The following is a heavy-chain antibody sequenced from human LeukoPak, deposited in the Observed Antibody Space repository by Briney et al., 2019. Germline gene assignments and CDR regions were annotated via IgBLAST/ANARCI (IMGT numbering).Heavy chain of an antibody. Sequence: GGSLRLSCAASGFTFSSYWMHWVRQAPGKGLVWVSRINSDGSSTSYADSVKGRFTISRDNAKNTLYLQMNSLRAEDTAVYYCARVIVVVPAAAWFDPWGQGTLVTVSS. CDR1: GFTFSSYW. CDR2: INSDGSST. CDR3: ARVIVVVPAAAWFDP. J-gene: IGHJ5*02. V-gene: IGHV3-74*01. D-gene: IGHD2-2*01.